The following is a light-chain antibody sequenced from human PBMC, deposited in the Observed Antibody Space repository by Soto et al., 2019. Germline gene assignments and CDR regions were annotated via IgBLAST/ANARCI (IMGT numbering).Light chain of an antibody. CDR1: QGISTY. CDR2: AAS. V-gene: IGKV1-39*01. CDR3: QQYGNFPYT. J-gene: IGKJ2*01. Sequence: DIQMTQSPSSLSASVGDRVTITCRASQGISTYLIWYQQRHGEAPKLLIYAASYLVSGVPSRFSGSGSGTDFTLTINRLEPEDFAVYYCQQYGNFPYTFGQGTKLEIK.